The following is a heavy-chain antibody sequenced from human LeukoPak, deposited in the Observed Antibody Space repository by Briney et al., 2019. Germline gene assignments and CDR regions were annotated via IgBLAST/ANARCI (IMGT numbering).Heavy chain of an antibody. CDR1: GFTFSSYS. Sequence: GGSLRLSCAASGFTFSSYSMNWVRQAPGKGLEWVSSISSSSSYIYYADSVKGRFTISRDNAKNSLYLQMNSLRAEDTAVYYCARDRSGWPPYFDYWGQGTLVTVSS. CDR3: ARDRSGWPPYFDY. V-gene: IGHV3-21*01. D-gene: IGHD6-19*01. CDR2: ISSSSSYI. J-gene: IGHJ4*02.